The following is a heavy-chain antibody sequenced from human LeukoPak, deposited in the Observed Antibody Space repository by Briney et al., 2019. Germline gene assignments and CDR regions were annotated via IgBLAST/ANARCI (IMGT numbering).Heavy chain of an antibody. Sequence: GGSLRLSCAASGFTFSRDRMSWVRQAPGKGLEWVSAISGSGGSTYYADSVKGRFTISRDNSKNTLYLQMNSLRAEDTAVYYCAKDPPYSHSSSPFFDYWGQGTLVTVSS. J-gene: IGHJ4*02. CDR3: AKDPPYSHSSSPFFDY. CDR1: GFTFSRDR. V-gene: IGHV3-23*01. D-gene: IGHD6-6*01. CDR2: ISGSGGST.